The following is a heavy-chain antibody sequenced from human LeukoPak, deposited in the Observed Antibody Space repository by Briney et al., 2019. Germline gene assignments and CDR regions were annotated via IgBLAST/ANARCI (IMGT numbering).Heavy chain of an antibody. J-gene: IGHJ3*02. CDR3: AKGGPRITMIVVVINDAFDI. V-gene: IGHV3-23*01. Sequence: GGSLRLSCAASGFTFSSYAMSWVRQAPGKGLEWVSAISGSGGSTYYADSVKGRFTISRDNSKNTLYLQMNSLRAEDTAVYYCAKGGPRITMIVVVINDAFDIWGQGTMVTVSS. CDR1: GFTFSSYA. D-gene: IGHD3-22*01. CDR2: ISGSGGST.